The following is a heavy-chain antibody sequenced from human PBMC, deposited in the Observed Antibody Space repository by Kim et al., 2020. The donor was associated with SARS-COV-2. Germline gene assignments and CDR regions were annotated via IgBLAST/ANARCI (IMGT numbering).Heavy chain of an antibody. CDR3: TTVFEK. V-gene: IGHV3-74*01. CDR2: DGSRT. Sequence: DGSRTSYADSVKGRFTISRDNAKNAMDLQMNGLRAEDTAMYYWTTVFEKWGQSAQVTVSS. D-gene: IGHD3-9*01. J-gene: IGHJ1*01.